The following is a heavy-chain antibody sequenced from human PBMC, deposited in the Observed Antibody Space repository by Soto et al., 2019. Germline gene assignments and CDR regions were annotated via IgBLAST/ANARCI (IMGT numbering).Heavy chain of an antibody. CDR3: ARGYGRNLDY. D-gene: IGHD3-10*01. V-gene: IGHV4-34*01. J-gene: IGHJ4*02. CDR1: GGSFSGYY. CDR2: INHSGST. Sequence: SETLSLTCAVYGGSFSGYYWNWIRQPPGKGLEWIGEINHSGSTNYNPSLKSRVTISVDTSKNQFSLKLSSVTAADTAGYYCARGYGRNLDYWGQGTLVTV.